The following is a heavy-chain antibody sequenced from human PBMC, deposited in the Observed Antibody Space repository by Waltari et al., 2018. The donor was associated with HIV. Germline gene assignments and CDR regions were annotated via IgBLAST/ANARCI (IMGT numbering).Heavy chain of an antibody. CDR3: ALGRIDDIRSGRENLGGFDP. D-gene: IGHD3-3*01. V-gene: IGHV1-69*04. CDR1: GDTLSNYA. Sequence: VQVVQSGAEVKKPGSSVKVSCQASGDTLSNYAVSWVRQAPGQGLEWMGRIMRAIGIAMHTDNFRDRVTINADKATNSAYMELGGLGSEGTALYFCALGRIDDIRSGRENLGGFDPWGPGTLVSVSS. J-gene: IGHJ5*02. CDR2: IMRAIGIA.